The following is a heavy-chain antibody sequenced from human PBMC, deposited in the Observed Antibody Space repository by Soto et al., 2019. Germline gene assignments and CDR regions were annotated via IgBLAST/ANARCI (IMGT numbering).Heavy chain of an antibody. V-gene: IGHV3-30*18. CDR2: ISYDGSNK. D-gene: IGHD3-10*01. CDR3: AKELLWFGELIYYYYMDV. Sequence: PGGSLRLSCAASGFTFSSYCMHWVRQAPGKGLEWVAVISYDGSNKYYADSVKGRFTISRDNSKNTLYLQMNSLRAEDTAVYYCAKELLWFGELIYYYYMDVWGKGTTVTVS. CDR1: GFTFSSYC. J-gene: IGHJ6*03.